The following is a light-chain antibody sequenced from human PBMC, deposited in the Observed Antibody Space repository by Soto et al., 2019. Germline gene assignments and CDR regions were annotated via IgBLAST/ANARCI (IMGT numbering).Light chain of an antibody. CDR2: QAS. J-gene: IGKJ1*01. CDR3: LQNQSYPT. CDR1: HSISRQ. V-gene: IGKV1-5*03. Sequence: DIQMTQSPSTLSASVGDRVSVTCRASHSISRQLAWYQQKPGKAPNLLIYQASNLETGVPSRFSGSASGTEIALIISRLPTDVLAFLYELQNQSYPTFVQGTKVEVK.